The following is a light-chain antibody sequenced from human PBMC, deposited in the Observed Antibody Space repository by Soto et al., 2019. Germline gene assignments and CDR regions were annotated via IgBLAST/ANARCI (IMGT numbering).Light chain of an antibody. CDR1: QKINSD. V-gene: IGKV3-15*01. Sequence: DIVMTRSPATLSVSPGERATLSCRASQKINSDLAWYQQKPGQAPRLLIYGASTRATGVPTRFSGSGSGTEFTLPISSLQSEDFAVYYCQQYNDWPPYTFGQGTRLEIK. CDR2: GAS. J-gene: IGKJ2*01. CDR3: QQYNDWPPYT.